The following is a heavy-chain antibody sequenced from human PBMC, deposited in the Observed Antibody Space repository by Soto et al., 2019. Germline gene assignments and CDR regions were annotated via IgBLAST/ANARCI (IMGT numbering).Heavy chain of an antibody. D-gene: IGHD3-22*01. J-gene: IGHJ3*02. Sequence: EVQLVESGGGLVQPGGSLRLSCESSTFTLSSYCMSWVRQAPGKGLEWVANIKPDGSEKYYVDSVKGRFTISRDNTKNSLYLQMSTLRSQDTAIYYCARDYEFGFDIWGQGTLVTVSS. CDR1: TFTLSSYC. CDR2: IKPDGSEK. V-gene: IGHV3-7*01. CDR3: ARDYEFGFDI.